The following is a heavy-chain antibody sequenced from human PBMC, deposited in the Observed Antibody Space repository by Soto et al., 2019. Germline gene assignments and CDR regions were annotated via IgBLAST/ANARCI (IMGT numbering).Heavy chain of an antibody. D-gene: IGHD6-13*01. V-gene: IGHV3-53*01. Sequence: GESLKISCAASGFTVSSNYMSWVRQAPGKGLEWVSVIYSGGSTYYADSVKGRFTISRDNSKNTLYLQMNSLRAEDTAVYYCAASIAAIYYYYGMDVWGQGTTVTVSS. CDR1: GFTVSSNY. CDR3: AASIAAIYYYYGMDV. CDR2: IYSGGST. J-gene: IGHJ6*02.